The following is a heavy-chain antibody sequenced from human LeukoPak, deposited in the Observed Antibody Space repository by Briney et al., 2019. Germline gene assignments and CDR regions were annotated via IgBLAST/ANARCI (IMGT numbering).Heavy chain of an antibody. Sequence: GGSLRLSCASSGFTFTNAWMSWVRQAPGKGLEWVGRIKSKTDGGTTDYAAPVKGRFTISRDDSKTTLDLQMNSLKSEDTAVYYCTTVRGSSYQYFQRWGQGTLVTVSS. V-gene: IGHV3-15*01. CDR1: GFTFTNAW. CDR3: TTVRGSSYQYFQR. CDR2: IKSKTDGGTT. D-gene: IGHD6-13*01. J-gene: IGHJ1*01.